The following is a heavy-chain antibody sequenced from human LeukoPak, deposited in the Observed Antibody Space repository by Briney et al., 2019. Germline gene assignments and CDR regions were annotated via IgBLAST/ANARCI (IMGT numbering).Heavy chain of an antibody. CDR1: GGSISSGGYS. CDR3: ARGDMVVAAFDI. V-gene: IGHV4-30-2*01. D-gene: IGHD2-15*01. Sequence: SETLSLTCAVSGGSISSGGYSWSWIRQPPGKGLEWIGYIYHSGSTYYNPSLKSRVTISVDTSKNQFSLKLSSVTAADTAVYYCARGDMVVAAFDIWGQGTMVTVSS. J-gene: IGHJ3*02. CDR2: IYHSGST.